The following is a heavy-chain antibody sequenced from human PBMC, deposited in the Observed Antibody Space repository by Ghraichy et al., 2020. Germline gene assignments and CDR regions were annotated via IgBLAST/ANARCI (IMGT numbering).Heavy chain of an antibody. CDR3: ARGHVDARGNAFDI. V-gene: IGHV3-53*01. D-gene: IGHD1-1*01. J-gene: IGHJ3*02. CDR2: IYSGSST. CDR1: GFTVSSNY. Sequence: GGSLRLSCAASGFTVSSNYMSWVRQAPGKGLEWVSVIYSGSSTYYADSVKGRFTISRDNSKNTLYLQMNSLRAEDTAVYYCARGHVDARGNAFDIWGQGTMVTVSS.